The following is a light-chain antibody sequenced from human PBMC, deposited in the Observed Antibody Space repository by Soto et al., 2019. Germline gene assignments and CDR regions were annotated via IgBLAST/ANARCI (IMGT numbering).Light chain of an antibody. V-gene: IGLV2-14*01. CDR1: SSDV. Sequence: HSVLTQPASVSGSPGQSITISCTGTSSDVSWYQQHPGKAPKLMIYEVSNRPSGVSNRFSGSKSGNTASLTISGLQTEDEADYYCSSYTSDIPRIGTGTKATVL. J-gene: IGLJ1*01. CDR2: EVS. CDR3: SSYTSDIPR.